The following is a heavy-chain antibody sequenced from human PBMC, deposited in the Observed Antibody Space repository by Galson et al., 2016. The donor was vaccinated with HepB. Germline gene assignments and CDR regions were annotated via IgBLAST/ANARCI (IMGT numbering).Heavy chain of an antibody. Sequence: SVKVSCKASGYIFATYTLHWVRQAPGQSLEWMGWSDGGSGHIEHSQMFQGRVTITRDTSASTVYMELSSLTSEDTAVYYCVGQPPVSRGAFDIWGQGTMVTVSS. J-gene: IGHJ3*02. D-gene: IGHD1-14*01. CDR3: VGQPPVSRGAFDI. CDR1: GYIFATYT. V-gene: IGHV1-3*01. CDR2: SDGGSGHI.